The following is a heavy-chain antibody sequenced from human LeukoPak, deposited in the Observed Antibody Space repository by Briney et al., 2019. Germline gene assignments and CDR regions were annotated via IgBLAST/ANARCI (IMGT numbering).Heavy chain of an antibody. Sequence: SETLSLTCTVSGGSISSSSYYWGWIRQPPGKGLEWIGSIYYSGSTYYNPSLKSRVTISVDTSKNQFSLKLSSVTAADTAVYYCASLYDILTGYYSTFDYWGQGTLVTVSS. V-gene: IGHV4-39*01. J-gene: IGHJ4*02. CDR3: ASLYDILTGYYSTFDY. CDR1: GGSISSSSYY. D-gene: IGHD3-9*01. CDR2: IYYSGST.